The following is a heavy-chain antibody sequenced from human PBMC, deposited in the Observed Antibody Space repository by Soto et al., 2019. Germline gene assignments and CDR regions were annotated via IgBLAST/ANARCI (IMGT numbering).Heavy chain of an antibody. CDR3: ARDHSYVYCSDGSCSFDY. J-gene: IGHJ4*02. Sequence: PGGSLRLSCAASEFTFSNYAMSWVRQAPGKGLEWVSAISYGGGTTYYADSVKGRFTISRDNSKNTLYLQMNSLRAEDTAVYYCARDHSYVYCSDGSCSFDYWGQGTLVTVSS. V-gene: IGHV3-23*01. D-gene: IGHD2-15*01. CDR1: EFTFSNYA. CDR2: ISYGGGTT.